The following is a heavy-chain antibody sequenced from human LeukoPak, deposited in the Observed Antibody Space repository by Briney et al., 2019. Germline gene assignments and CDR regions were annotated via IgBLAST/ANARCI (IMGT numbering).Heavy chain of an antibody. D-gene: IGHD1-26*01. J-gene: IGHJ4*02. V-gene: IGHV4-59*08. CDR2: IYYSGST. CDR1: GGSISSYY. CDR3: ARRGGTYSYYFDY. Sequence: SETLSLTCTVSGGSISSYYWSWIRKPPGKGLELIGYIYYSGSTNYNPSLKSRVTISVDTSKNQFSLKLSSVTAADTAVYYCARRGGTYSYYFDYWGQGTLVTVSS.